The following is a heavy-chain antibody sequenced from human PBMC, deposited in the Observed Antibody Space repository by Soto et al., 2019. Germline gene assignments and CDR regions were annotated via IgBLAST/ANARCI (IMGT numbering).Heavy chain of an antibody. CDR2: IRDRAFSYGT. CDR1: GFVFKDSS. D-gene: IGHD3-10*01. Sequence: EVLLVESGGGLVQPGGSLKLSCAASGFVFKDSSIHWVRQASGKGLEWVGRIRDRAFSYGTAYAALGKGRFTISRDDSTNTADLQMNSLKTEDTAIYYCTRLISAAQDYWGQGTLVTVSS. V-gene: IGHV3-73*01. CDR3: TRLISAAQDY. J-gene: IGHJ4*02.